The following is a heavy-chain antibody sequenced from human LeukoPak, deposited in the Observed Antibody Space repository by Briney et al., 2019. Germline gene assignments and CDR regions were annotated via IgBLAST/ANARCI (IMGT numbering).Heavy chain of an antibody. V-gene: IGHV3-23*01. CDR2: ISGSGGRT. J-gene: IGHJ4*02. D-gene: IGHD2-2*01. CDR3: AKRPLVRAPLVFDY. Sequence: GVSLRLSCAASGFTFSSYAMSWVRQAPGKGLESFSAISGSGGRTYYADSVKGRFTISRDNSKNTLYLQMHSLSAEDKAVYYCAKRPLVRAPLVFDYWGQGTLVTVSS. CDR1: GFTFSSYA.